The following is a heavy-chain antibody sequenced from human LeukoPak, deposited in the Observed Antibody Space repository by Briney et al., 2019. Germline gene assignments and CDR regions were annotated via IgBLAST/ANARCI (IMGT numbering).Heavy chain of an antibody. Sequence: PSETLSVNWTDSGCCISTYYWSWIRQPPGNGLEWIGYIYYSGSTNYNPSLKSRVTISVETSKDQFSLRLSSVSAADTAVYYCAKAKDIYGSGSSVLSWFDPWGQGTLVSVSS. D-gene: IGHD3-10*01. J-gene: IGHJ5*02. V-gene: IGHV4-59*01. CDR1: GCCISTYY. CDR2: IYYSGST. CDR3: AKAKDIYGSGSSVLSWFDP.